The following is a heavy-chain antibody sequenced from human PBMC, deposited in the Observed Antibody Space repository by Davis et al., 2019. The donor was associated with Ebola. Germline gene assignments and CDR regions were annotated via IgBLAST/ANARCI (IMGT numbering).Heavy chain of an antibody. CDR1: GGTFSSYA. D-gene: IGHD4-17*01. V-gene: IGHV1-69*10. CDR2: IIPILGIA. CDR3: ARDTNGYGDYVGVGWFDP. Sequence: SVKVSCKASGGTFSSYAISWVRQAPGQGLEWMGGIIPILGIANYAQKFQGRVTITADKSTSTAYMELSSLRSEDTAVYYCARDTNGYGDYVGVGWFDPWGQGTLVTVSS. J-gene: IGHJ5*02.